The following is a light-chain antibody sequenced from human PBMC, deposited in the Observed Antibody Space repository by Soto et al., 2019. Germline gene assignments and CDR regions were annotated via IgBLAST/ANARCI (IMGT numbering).Light chain of an antibody. Sequence: DIQMTHSPSTLSATAGDRVTITCRASQSISSWLAWYQHKPGKAPKLLIYDASNLDSGVPSRFSGSGSGTEFSLTIINLQPDYCATYYCQQYENYWTFGQGTRVEIK. CDR3: QQYENYWT. J-gene: IGKJ1*01. CDR2: DAS. CDR1: QSISSW. V-gene: IGKV1-5*01.